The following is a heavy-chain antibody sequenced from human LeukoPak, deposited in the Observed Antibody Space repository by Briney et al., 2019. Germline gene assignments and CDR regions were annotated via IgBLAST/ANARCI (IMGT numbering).Heavy chain of an antibody. J-gene: IGHJ4*02. CDR3: ARCPADYYDSSGYYPNYFDY. D-gene: IGHD3-22*01. V-gene: IGHV4-59*01. CDR2: IYYSGTT. Sequence: SETLSLTCTVSGGSIRSYYWSWIRQPPGKGLGWIGYIYYSGTTNYNPSLKSRVRISVDTSKNQFSLKLSSVTAADTAVYYYARCPADYYDSSGYYPNYFDYWGQGTLVTVSS. CDR1: GGSIRSYY.